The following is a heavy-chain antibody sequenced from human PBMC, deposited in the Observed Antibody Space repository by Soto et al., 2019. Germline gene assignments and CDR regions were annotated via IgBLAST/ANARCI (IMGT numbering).Heavy chain of an antibody. CDR1: GFTFSNDW. Sequence: GGSLRLSCAASGFTFSNDWMHWVRQAPGKGPEWVSRINNYGSSTTYADSVKGRFTISRDNAKNTLYLQMNSLRAEDTAVYYCARDPYGLDVWGQGTTVTVSS. CDR3: ARDPYGLDV. CDR2: INNYGSST. J-gene: IGHJ6*02. V-gene: IGHV3-74*01.